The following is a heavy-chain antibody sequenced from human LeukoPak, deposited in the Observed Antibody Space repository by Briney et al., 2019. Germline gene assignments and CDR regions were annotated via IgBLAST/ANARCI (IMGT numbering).Heavy chain of an antibody. CDR3: ARSINWNYVWFDP. J-gene: IGHJ5*02. V-gene: IGHV4-31*03. Sequence: PSETLSLTCTVSGGSISSGGYYWRWIRQHPGKGLEWIGYIYYSGSTYYNPSLKSRVTISVDTSKNQFSLKLSSVTAADTAVYYCARSINWNYVWFDPWGQGTLVTVSS. D-gene: IGHD1-7*01. CDR1: GGSISSGGYY. CDR2: IYYSGST.